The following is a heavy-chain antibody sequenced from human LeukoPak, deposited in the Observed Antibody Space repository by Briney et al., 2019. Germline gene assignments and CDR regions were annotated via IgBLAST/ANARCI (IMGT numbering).Heavy chain of an antibody. D-gene: IGHD2/OR15-2a*01. V-gene: IGHV4-31*03. J-gene: IGHJ4*02. CDR1: GGSISSGGYY. CDR3: AGQGDSRPFDY. CDR2: TYYSRST. Sequence: SQTLSLTCTVSGGSISSGGYYWSWIRQHPGKGLEWIGDTYYSRSTYYNPSLKSRVTLSVDTSKNQFSLKLSSVTAADTAVYYCAGQGDSRPFDYWGQGTLVTVSS.